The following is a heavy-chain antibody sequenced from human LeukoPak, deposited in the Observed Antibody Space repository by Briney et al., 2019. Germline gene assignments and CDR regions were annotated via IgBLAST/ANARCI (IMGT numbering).Heavy chain of an antibody. V-gene: IGHV3-23*01. D-gene: IGHD6-13*01. CDR3: AKDRIFTAGAGAFDI. J-gene: IGHJ3*02. Sequence: PGGSLRLSCTASGFTFSSYAMSWVRQAPGKGLEWVSAISGSGGATYYADSVKGRFTISRDNSRSALYLQMNSLRAEDTAVYYCAKDRIFTAGAGAFDIWGQGTMVTLSS. CDR1: GFTFSSYA. CDR2: ISGSGGAT.